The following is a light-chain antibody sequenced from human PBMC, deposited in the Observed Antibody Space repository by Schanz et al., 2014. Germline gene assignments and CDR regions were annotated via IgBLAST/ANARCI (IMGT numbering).Light chain of an antibody. CDR3: AAWDDSLNGWV. CDR2: DVN. Sequence: QSALTQPPSASGSPGQSVTISCTGTSSDVGGYNYVSWYQQHPGKAPKLMIFDVNQRPSGVPDRFSGSKSGNTASLTVSGLQAEDEADYYCAAWDDSLNGWVFGGGTQLTVL. V-gene: IGLV2-8*01. J-gene: IGLJ3*02. CDR1: SSDVGGYNY.